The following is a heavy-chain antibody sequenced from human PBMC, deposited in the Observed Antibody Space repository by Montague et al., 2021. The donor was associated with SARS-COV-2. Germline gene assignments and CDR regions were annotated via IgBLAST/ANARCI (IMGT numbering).Heavy chain of an antibody. D-gene: IGHD2-21*02. CDR2: INSTGDT. V-gene: IGHV4-30-4*08. CDR3: AREVVHVDVLTDMPKILYYGLDV. CDR1: GGAISRGDYY. Sequence: TLSLTCTVYGGAISRGDYYWTWIRPPPGKGLEWIGNINSTGDTSYNPSLKGRVGISVDTSKNQVSLNLRSVAAADTAVYYCAREVVHVDVLTDMPKILYYGLDVWGQGTTVIVSS. J-gene: IGHJ6*02.